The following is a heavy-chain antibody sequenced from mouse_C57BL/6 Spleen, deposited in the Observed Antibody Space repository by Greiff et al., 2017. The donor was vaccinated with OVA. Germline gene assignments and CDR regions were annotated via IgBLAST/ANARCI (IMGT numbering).Heavy chain of an antibody. CDR2: ISTSYGDA. CDR1: GYTFTDYA. CDR3: SSRFSYGNCKDWYFDV. D-gene: IGHD2-1*01. J-gene: IGHJ1*03. Sequence: VKLMESGPELVRPGVSVKISCKGSGYTFTDYAMHWVKQSHAKSLEWIGVISTSYGDASYNQKFKDKATMTVDKSSSTAYMELARLTSEDSAVYYCSSRFSYGNCKDWYFDVWGTGTTVTVSS. V-gene: IGHV1-67*01.